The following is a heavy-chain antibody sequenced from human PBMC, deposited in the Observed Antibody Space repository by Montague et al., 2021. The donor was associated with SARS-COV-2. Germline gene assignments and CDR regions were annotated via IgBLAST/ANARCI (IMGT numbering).Heavy chain of an antibody. CDR2: IHHTGIT. CDR1: GASVSSINW. J-gene: IGHJ4*02. Sequence: SETLSLTCAVSGASVSSINWWSWVRQPPGRGQEWIAEIHHTGITNFNPSLRSRVSISLDSSKNQLSLTLISVTAADTAIYYCASHPVFQQLYSWGQGTLVSVSS. D-gene: IGHD6-13*01. CDR3: ASHPVFQQLYS. V-gene: IGHV4-4*02.